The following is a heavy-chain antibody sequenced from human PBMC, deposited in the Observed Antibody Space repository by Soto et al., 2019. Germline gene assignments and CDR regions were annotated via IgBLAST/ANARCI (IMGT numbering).Heavy chain of an antibody. CDR2: INQDGSEK. J-gene: IGHJ4*02. Sequence: EVPLVGSGGGLAKPGESLSLSCVASVFSFSTHLMTWVRQAPGKGLQCVANINQDGSEKYYVDSVSVLFTISRDNAENSLYLQMTDLRPEDTAVYYCANSISGYRLYWGQLTMVTVSS. D-gene: IGHD5-18*01. CDR3: ANSISGYRLY. CDR1: VFSFSTHL. V-gene: IGHV3-7*02.